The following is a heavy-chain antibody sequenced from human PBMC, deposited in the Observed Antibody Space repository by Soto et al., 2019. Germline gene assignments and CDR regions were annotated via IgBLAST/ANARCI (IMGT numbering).Heavy chain of an antibody. D-gene: IGHD6-13*01. CDR3: ARGYRQSGYSSSWVFDY. J-gene: IGHJ4*02. CDR1: GGSINSGGYY. CDR2: MYYSGST. V-gene: IGHV4-31*03. Sequence: QVQLRESGPGLVKPSQTLSLTCTVSGGSINSGGYYWNWIRQHPGKVLEWIGYMYYSGSTYYNPFLRRRVIISAATSETHFSLKLSSVTAADTAVYFCARGYRQSGYSSSWVFDYWGQGTLVNVSS.